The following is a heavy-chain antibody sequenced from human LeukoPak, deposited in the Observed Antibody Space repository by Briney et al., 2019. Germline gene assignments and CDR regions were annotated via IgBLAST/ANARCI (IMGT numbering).Heavy chain of an antibody. J-gene: IGHJ4*02. CDR3: ASDYGGNTGFDY. V-gene: IGHV1-69*04. Sequence: ASVKVSCKASGGTFSSYAISWVRQAPGQGLEWMGRIIPILGIANYAHKFQGRVTITADKSTSTAYMELSSLRSEDTAVYYCASDYGGNTGFDYWGQGTLVTVSS. D-gene: IGHD4-23*01. CDR1: GGTFSSYA. CDR2: IIPILGIA.